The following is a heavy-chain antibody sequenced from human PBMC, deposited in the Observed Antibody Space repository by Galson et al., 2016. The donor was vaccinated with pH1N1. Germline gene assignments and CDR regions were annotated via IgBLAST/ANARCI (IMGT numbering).Heavy chain of an antibody. D-gene: IGHD1-26*01. Sequence: SLRLSCAASGFTFSSYSMNWVRQAPGKGLGWVSVISSSRSYIYYADSVKGRFTISRDNAKNSLYLQMNSLRAEDTAVYYCARGQGDSWSYYDAGYYGLDVWGQGTTVTASS. CDR2: ISSSRSYI. CDR1: GFTFSSYS. V-gene: IGHV3-21*04. CDR3: ARGQGDSWSYYDAGYYGLDV. J-gene: IGHJ6*02.